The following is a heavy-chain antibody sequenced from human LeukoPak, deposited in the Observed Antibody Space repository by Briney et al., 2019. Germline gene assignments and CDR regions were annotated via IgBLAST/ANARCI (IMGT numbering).Heavy chain of an antibody. D-gene: IGHD2-2*01. CDR3: ARESRAYCSSSSCQFDY. CDR1: GFTFSSSA. Sequence: GGSLRLSCAASGFTFSSSAMSWVRQAPGKGLEWVSSIRSSSSCIYYADSVKGRFTISRDNAKNSLYLQMSSLRAEDTAVYYCARESRAYCSSSSCQFDYWGQGTLVTVSS. J-gene: IGHJ4*02. CDR2: IRSSSSCI. V-gene: IGHV3-21*01.